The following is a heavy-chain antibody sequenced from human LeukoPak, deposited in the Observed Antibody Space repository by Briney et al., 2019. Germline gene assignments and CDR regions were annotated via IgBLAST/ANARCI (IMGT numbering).Heavy chain of an antibody. D-gene: IGHD6-13*01. V-gene: IGHV4-61*02. CDR3: ARGRIAAGGAFDI. J-gene: IGHJ3*02. CDR1: GGSISSSSYY. CDR2: IYTSGST. Sequence: SETLSLTRTVSGGSISSSSYYWGWIRQPAGKGLEWIGRIYTSGSTNYNPSLRSRVTISVDTSKNQFSLKLSSVTAADTAVYYCARGRIAAGGAFDIWGQGTMVTVSS.